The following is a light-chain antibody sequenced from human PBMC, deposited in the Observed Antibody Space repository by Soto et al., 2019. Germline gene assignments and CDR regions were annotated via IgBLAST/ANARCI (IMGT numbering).Light chain of an antibody. V-gene: IGLV1-51*02. CDR1: SSNIGSDY. CDR3: AAWDKSLNGGV. Sequence: QSVLTQPPSVSGAAGQKVTSSCSGSSSNIGSDYVSWYQQLPGTAPKLLIYENNKRPSGIPDRFSGSKSGTSATLGITGLQTGDEADYYCAAWDKSLNGGVFGGGTNLTVL. J-gene: IGLJ2*01. CDR2: ENN.